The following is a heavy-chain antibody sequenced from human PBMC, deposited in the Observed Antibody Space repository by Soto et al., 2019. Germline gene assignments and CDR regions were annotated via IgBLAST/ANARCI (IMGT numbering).Heavy chain of an antibody. CDR2: IDPSGGCT. CDR1: GYSFTSYY. D-gene: IGHD2-15*01. J-gene: IGHJ5*02. CDR3: ARGTVVVVAARNNWFDP. Sequence: GASVKVSCKASGYSFTSYYMNWVRQAPGQGLEWLGMIDPSGGCTNYAQRFLGWVTMTRDTSISTAYMELGRLRPDDTAVYYCARGTVVVVAARNNWFDPWGQGTLVTVSS. V-gene: IGHV1-2*04.